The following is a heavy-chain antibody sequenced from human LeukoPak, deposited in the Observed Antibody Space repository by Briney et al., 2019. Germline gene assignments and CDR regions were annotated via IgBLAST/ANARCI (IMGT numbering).Heavy chain of an antibody. J-gene: IGHJ4*02. Sequence: PGGSLRLSCAASGFTFSSYGMSWVRQAPGKGLEWVSVISGSGGSTNYADSVKGRFTISRDNSKSTLYLQMNGLRAEDTAVYYCARRGTYFDYWGQGTLVTVSS. D-gene: IGHD3-16*01. V-gene: IGHV3-23*01. CDR3: ARRGTYFDY. CDR2: ISGSGGST. CDR1: GFTFSSYG.